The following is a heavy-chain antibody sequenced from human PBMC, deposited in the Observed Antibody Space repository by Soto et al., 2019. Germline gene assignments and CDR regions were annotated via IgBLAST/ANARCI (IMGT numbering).Heavy chain of an antibody. CDR2: SSPRGTYK. Sequence: QVQLVESGGALVQPGGSLRLSCATSGFTLGDHYMSWILQAPGKGLEFISYSSPRGTYKNYADSVKGRFTVSRDNAKNPFYLQLNSLRLEDTGVYFCSGGGGGGVLGLWGQRTFVSVSP. D-gene: IGHD2-15*01. J-gene: IGHJ4*02. CDR1: GFTLGDHY. CDR3: SGGGGGGVLGL. V-gene: IGHV3-11*05.